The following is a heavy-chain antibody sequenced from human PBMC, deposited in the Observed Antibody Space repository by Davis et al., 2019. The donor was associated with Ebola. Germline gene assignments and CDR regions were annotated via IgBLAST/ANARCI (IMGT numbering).Heavy chain of an antibody. V-gene: IGHV1-2*02. CDR1: GFTFTDYY. Sequence: ASVKVSCKASGFTFTDYYMHWVRQAPGQGLEWMGLINPSIGNTSLAQKFQGRVTMTRDTSINTAHMELSGLRSDDTAVYYCARDDKVMHFDYWGQGTLVTVSS. D-gene: IGHD3-16*01. CDR2: INPSIGNT. J-gene: IGHJ4*02. CDR3: ARDDKVMHFDY.